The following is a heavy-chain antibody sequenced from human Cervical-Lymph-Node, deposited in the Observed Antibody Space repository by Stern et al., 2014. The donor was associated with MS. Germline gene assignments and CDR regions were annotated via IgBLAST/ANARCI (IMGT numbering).Heavy chain of an antibody. V-gene: IGHV4-59*01. CDR1: GASITSYY. CDR2: IYYSGTT. J-gene: IGHJ5*02. Sequence: QVQLQESGPGLLRPSETLSLTCTVSGASITSYYWSWIRQPPGKGLEWIGYIYYSGTTNYNASHKGRVAISIDTSKTQFSLRLSSVTAADTAVYYCARATDLWGQGTLVTVSS. CDR3: ARATDL.